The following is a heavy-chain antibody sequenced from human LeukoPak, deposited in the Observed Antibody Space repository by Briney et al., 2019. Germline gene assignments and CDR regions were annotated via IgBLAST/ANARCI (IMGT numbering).Heavy chain of an antibody. D-gene: IGHD2-21*02. CDR2: INHSGST. Sequence: PSETLSLTCAVYGGSFSGYYWSWIRQPPGKGLECIGEINHSGSTNYNPSLKSRVTISVDTSKNQFSLKLSSVTAADTAVYYCARAGRHIVVVTAIRSGGAFDFWGQGTMVTVSS. CDR1: GGSFSGYY. V-gene: IGHV4-34*01. CDR3: ARAGRHIVVVTAIRSGGAFDF. J-gene: IGHJ3*01.